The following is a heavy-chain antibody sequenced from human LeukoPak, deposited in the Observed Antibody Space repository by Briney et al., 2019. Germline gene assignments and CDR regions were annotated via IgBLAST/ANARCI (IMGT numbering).Heavy chain of an antibody. CDR1: GVSFSGYY. D-gene: IGHD3-10*01. CDR2: INHSGST. Sequence: SETLSLTCAGYGVSFSGYYWSWIRQPPGKGLEWIGEINHSGSTNYNPSLKSRVTISVDTSKNQFSLKLSSVTAADTAVYYCARGLGYYGSGSHRWGQGTLVTVSS. J-gene: IGHJ5*02. CDR3: ARGLGYYGSGSHR. V-gene: IGHV4-34*01.